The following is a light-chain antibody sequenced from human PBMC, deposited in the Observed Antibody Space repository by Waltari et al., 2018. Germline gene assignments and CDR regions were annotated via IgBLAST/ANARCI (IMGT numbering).Light chain of an antibody. Sequence: EIVLRQSPGTPSLSPGERATLSCRATDSVSSSYLGWYQQKPGQAPRLLIYATSNRATGIPDRFSGSGSGTDFTLTISRLESEDFAVYYCQQYGSSPSTFGQGTRLEIK. J-gene: IGKJ5*01. V-gene: IGKV3-20*01. CDR1: DSVSSSY. CDR2: ATS. CDR3: QQYGSSPST.